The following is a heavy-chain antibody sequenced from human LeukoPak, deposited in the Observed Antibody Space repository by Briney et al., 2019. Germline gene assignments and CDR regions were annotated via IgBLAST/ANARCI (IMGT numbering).Heavy chain of an antibody. CDR3: ARYIPGIAAAEAYCMDV. Sequence: MSSETLSLTCTVSGGSISSYYWSWIRQPAGKGLEWIGRIYTSGSTNYNPSLKSRVTISVDKSKNQFSLKLSSVTAADTAVYYCARYIPGIAAAEAYCMDVWGKGTTVTVSS. CDR2: IYTSGST. D-gene: IGHD6-13*01. V-gene: IGHV4-4*07. J-gene: IGHJ6*03. CDR1: GGSISSYY.